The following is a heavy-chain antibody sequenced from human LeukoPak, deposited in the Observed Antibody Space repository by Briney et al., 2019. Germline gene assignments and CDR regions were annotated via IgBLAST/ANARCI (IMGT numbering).Heavy chain of an antibody. CDR1: RFTFSNYA. Sequence: GGSLRLSCAASRFTFSNYAMHWVRQAPGKGLEHVSAISSNGGNTHYANSVKGRFTISRDNSKNTLYLQMNSLRAEDTAVYYCARDGDSSGYYPHLGYWGQGTLVTVSS. J-gene: IGHJ4*02. D-gene: IGHD3-22*01. V-gene: IGHV3-64*01. CDR2: ISSNGGNT. CDR3: ARDGDSSGYYPHLGY.